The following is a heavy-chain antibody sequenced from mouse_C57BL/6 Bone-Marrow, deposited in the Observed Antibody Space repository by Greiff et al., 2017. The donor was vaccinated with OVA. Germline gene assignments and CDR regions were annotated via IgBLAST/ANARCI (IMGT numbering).Heavy chain of an antibody. V-gene: IGHV1-81*01. D-gene: IGHD2-4*01. CDR3: ARFYYDYDGFAY. Sequence: VKLQESGAELARPGASVKLSCKASGYTFTSYGLSWVKQRTGQGLEWIGEIYPRSGNTYYNEKFKGKATLTADKSSSTAYMELRSLTSEDSAVYCGARFYYDYDGFAYWGQGTLVTVSA. J-gene: IGHJ3*01. CDR1: GYTFTSYG. CDR2: IYPRSGNT.